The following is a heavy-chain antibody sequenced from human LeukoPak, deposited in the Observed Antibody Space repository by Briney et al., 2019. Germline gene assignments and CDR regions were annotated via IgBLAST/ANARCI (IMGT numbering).Heavy chain of an antibody. CDR2: FDPEDGET. Sequence: GASVKVSCKVSGYTLTELSMHWVRQAPGKGLEWMGGFDPEDGETIYAQKFQGRVTMTEDTSTDTAYMELSSLRSEDTAVYYCARNGPRITMVRGVILDWFDPWGQGTLVTVSS. CDR3: ARNGPRITMVRGVILDWFDP. D-gene: IGHD3-10*01. J-gene: IGHJ5*02. V-gene: IGHV1-24*01. CDR1: GYTLTELS.